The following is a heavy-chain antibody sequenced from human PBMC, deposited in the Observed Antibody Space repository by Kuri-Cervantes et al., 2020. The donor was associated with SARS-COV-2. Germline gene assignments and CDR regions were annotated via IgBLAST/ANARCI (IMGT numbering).Heavy chain of an antibody. CDR3: ARIETSSGWYLFDF. D-gene: IGHD6-19*01. J-gene: IGHJ4*02. Sequence: SGPTLVKPTQTLTLTCIFSGFSLSTSGVGVGWVRQPPGKALEWLARIDWVDDKYYSTSLKARLTISKDTSKNQVVLTMTNMDPVDTATYYCARIETSSGWYLFDFWGQGTLVTVSS. V-gene: IGHV2-70*11. CDR1: GFSLSTSGVG. CDR2: IDWVDDK.